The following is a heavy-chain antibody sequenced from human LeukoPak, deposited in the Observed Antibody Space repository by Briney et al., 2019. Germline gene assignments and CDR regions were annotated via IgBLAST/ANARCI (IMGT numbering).Heavy chain of an antibody. CDR3: AKEHYDFWSGYRNDAFDI. D-gene: IGHD3-3*01. Sequence: PGGSLRLSCAASGFTFSSYGMHWVRQAPGKGLEWVAVIWYDGSNKYYADSVKGRFTISRDNSKNTLYLQMNSLRAEDTAVYYCAKEHYDFWSGYRNDAFDIWGQGTMVTVSS. CDR1: GFTFSSYG. V-gene: IGHV3-33*06. J-gene: IGHJ3*02. CDR2: IWYDGSNK.